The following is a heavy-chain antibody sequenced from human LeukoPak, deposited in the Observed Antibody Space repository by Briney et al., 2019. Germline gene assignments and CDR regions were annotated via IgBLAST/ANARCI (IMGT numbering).Heavy chain of an antibody. Sequence: SETLSLTCTVSGGSISSGGYYWSWIRQHPGTGLEWIGYIYYSGSTYYNPSLKSRVTISVDTSKNQFSLKLSSVTAADTAVYYCARGLYYDSSGYSVVGAFDIWGQGTMVTVSS. J-gene: IGHJ3*02. CDR1: GGSISSGGYY. CDR3: ARGLYYDSSGYSVVGAFDI. CDR2: IYYSGST. V-gene: IGHV4-31*03. D-gene: IGHD3-22*01.